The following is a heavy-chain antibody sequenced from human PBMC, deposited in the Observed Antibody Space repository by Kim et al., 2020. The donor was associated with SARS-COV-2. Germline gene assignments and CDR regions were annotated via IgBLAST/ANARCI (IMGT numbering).Heavy chain of an antibody. D-gene: IGHD3-22*01. J-gene: IGHJ4*02. CDR3: ARDSGYDSSGYYY. Sequence: YADSVKGRFTISRDNSKNTLYLQMNSLRAEDTAVYYCARDSGYDSSGYYYWGQGTLVTVSS. V-gene: IGHV3-53*01.